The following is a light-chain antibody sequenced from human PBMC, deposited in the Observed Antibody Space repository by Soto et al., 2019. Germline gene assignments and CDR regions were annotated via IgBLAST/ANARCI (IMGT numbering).Light chain of an antibody. Sequence: ETVMTQSPSSVSVSPGERAPLSCRASQSVRSNLAWYHQRPGQAPRLLIYAASARATGIPARFSGSGSGTEFTLTISGLQSDDFGLYYCQQYNNSQTFGQGTKVDIK. V-gene: IGKV3-15*01. CDR2: AAS. J-gene: IGKJ1*01. CDR1: QSVRSN. CDR3: QQYNNSQT.